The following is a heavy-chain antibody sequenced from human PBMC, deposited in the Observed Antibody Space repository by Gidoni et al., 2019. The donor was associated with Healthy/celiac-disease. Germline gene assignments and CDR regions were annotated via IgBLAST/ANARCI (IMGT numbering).Heavy chain of an antibody. CDR2: IWYDGSNK. CDR1: GFPFSSYG. V-gene: IGHV3-33*01. D-gene: IGHD4-17*01. Sequence: QVQLVESGGGVVQPGRSLRLSCAASGFPFSSYGMHWVRQAPGKGLEWVAVIWYDGSNKYYADSVKGRFTISRDNSKNTLYLQMNSLRAEDTAVYYCARDRDYPRGYFDLWGRGTLVTVSS. CDR3: ARDRDYPRGYFDL. J-gene: IGHJ2*01.